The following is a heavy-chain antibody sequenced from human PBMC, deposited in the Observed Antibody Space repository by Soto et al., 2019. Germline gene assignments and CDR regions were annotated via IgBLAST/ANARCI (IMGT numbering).Heavy chain of an antibody. D-gene: IGHD3-16*01. Sequence: QVQLVESGGGVVQPGRSLRLSCAASGFTFSSYAMHWVRQAPGKGLEWVAVISYDGSNKYYADSVKGRFTISRDNSKNTLYLQMNSLRAEDTAVYYCARVQSWYYVRGSYVDYWGQGTLVTVSS. CDR1: GFTFSSYA. CDR3: ARVQSWYYVRGSYVDY. J-gene: IGHJ4*02. V-gene: IGHV3-30-3*01. CDR2: ISYDGSNK.